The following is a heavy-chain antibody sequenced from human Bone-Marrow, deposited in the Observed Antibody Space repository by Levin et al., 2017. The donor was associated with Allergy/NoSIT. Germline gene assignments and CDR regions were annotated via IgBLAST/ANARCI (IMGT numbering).Heavy chain of an antibody. CDR3: ASSNLGYCSSTSGYNFDY. CDR1: GFTVSSNY. J-gene: IGHJ4*02. D-gene: IGHD2-2*02. CDR2: IYSGGST. V-gene: IGHV3-53*01. Sequence: HPSETLSLTCAASGFTVSSNYMSWVRQAPGKGLEWVSVIYSGGSTYYADSVKGRFTVSRDNSKNTLYLQMNSLRAEDTAVYYCASSNLGYCSSTSGYNFDYWGQGTLVTVSS.